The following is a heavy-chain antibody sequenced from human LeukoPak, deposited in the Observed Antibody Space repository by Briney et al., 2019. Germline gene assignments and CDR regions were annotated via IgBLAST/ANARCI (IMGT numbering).Heavy chain of an antibody. J-gene: IGHJ4*02. CDR1: GGTFSSYA. CDR2: IIPIFVTA. V-gene: IGHV1-69*13. Sequence: RASVKVSCKASGGTFSSYAISWVRQAPGQGLEWMGGIIPIFVTANYAQKFQGRVTITADESTSTAYMELSSLRSEDTAVYYCAGGAVAGTERGYWGQGTLGTASS. CDR3: AGGAVAGTERGY. D-gene: IGHD6-19*01.